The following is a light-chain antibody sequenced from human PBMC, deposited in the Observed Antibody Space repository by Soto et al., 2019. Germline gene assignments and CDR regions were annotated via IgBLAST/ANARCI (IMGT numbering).Light chain of an antibody. Sequence: DIQMTQSPSPVSASVRDRVTITCRASQGISSWFAWNQQKPGKAPNLLIYDASTLESGVPSRFSGSGSGTEFTLTISSLQPEDFATYYCQQFHSFSRTFGQGTKVDIK. CDR3: QQFHSFSRT. J-gene: IGKJ1*01. CDR1: QGISSW. V-gene: IGKV1-5*01. CDR2: DAS.